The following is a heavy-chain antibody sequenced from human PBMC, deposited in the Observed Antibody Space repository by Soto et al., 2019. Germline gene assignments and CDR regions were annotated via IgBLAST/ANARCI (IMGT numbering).Heavy chain of an antibody. CDR2: ISYDGSNK. CDR1: GFTFSSYG. V-gene: IGHV3-30*18. D-gene: IGHD2-15*01. Sequence: GGSLRLSCAASGFTFSSYGMHWVRQAPGKGLEWVAVISYDGSNKYYADSVKGRFTISRDNSKNTLYLQMNSLRAEDTAVYYCAKDRSGGSLDVWGQATTVTVSS. J-gene: IGHJ6*02. CDR3: AKDRSGGSLDV.